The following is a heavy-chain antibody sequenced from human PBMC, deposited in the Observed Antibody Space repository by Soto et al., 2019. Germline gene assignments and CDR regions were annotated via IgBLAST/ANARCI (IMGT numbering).Heavy chain of an antibody. J-gene: IGHJ4*02. CDR2: INAGNGNT. D-gene: IGHD5-12*01. V-gene: IGHV1-3*01. CDR3: ARGYSGYLFDY. Sequence: QVQLVQSGAEVKKPGASVKVSCKASGYTLTAYPMHWVRQAPGQRLEWMGWINAGNGNTMYSQQFQARVTITRDTSASTAYMELSSLRSEDTAVYYCARGYSGYLFDYWGQGTLVTVPS. CDR1: GYTLTAYP.